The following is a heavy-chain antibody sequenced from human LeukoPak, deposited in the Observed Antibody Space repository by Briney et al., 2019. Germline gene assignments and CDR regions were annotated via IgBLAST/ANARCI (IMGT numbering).Heavy chain of an antibody. J-gene: IGHJ4*02. CDR3: ANGGYYSLDS. CDR2: ISYDGSNK. CDR1: GFTSSIYS. D-gene: IGHD2-15*01. V-gene: IGHV3-30*04. Sequence: GGSLRLSCTTTGFTSSIYSMHWVRQAPGKGLEWVAVISYDGSNKYYADSVKGRFTISRDNSKRTLFLQTDSLRGEDTAVYYCANGGYYSLDSWGQGTLVTVSS.